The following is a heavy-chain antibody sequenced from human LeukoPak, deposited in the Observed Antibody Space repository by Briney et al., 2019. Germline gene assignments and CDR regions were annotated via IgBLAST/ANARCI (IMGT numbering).Heavy chain of an antibody. V-gene: IGHV3-23*01. CDR2: ISGSGGST. J-gene: IGHJ4*02. CDR1: GFTFSSYG. Sequence: GGSLRLSCAASGFTFSSYGMSWVRQAPGKGLEWVSAISGSGGSTYYTGSVKGRFTISRDNSKNTLYLQMNSLRADDTAVYYCAKSHHVTAIDYWGQGTLVTVSS. CDR3: AKSHHVTAIDY. D-gene: IGHD2-21*02.